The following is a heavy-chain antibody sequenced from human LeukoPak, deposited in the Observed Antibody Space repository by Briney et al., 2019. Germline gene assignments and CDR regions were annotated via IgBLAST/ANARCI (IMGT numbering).Heavy chain of an antibody. J-gene: IGHJ5*02. V-gene: IGHV6-1*01. CDR1: GDSVSSNSVT. CDR3: ARRLTQYDCFDP. Sequence: SQTLSLTCAISGDSVSSNSVTWNWIRQSPSRGLEWLGRTHYRSTWYNDYAVSVRGRITVNPDTSRNQFSLHLNSVTPEDTAVYYCARRLTQYDCFDPWGQGILVTVSS. CDR2: THYRSTWYN. D-gene: IGHD2-2*01.